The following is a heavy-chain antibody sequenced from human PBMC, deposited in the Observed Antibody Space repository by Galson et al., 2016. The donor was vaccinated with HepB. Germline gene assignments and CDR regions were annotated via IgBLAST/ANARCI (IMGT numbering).Heavy chain of an antibody. J-gene: IGHJ4*02. CDR1: GFTFSTYA. D-gene: IGHD3-10*01. Sequence: SLRLSCAASGFTFSTYAMHWVRQAPGKGLEWVAVIWYDGSKKTYADAVKGRFTISRDNSKNTLYLQMNSLRAEDTAVYYCASSGGFGSGTYYVYWGQGTLVTVSS. V-gene: IGHV3-33*01. CDR3: ASSGGFGSGTYYVY. CDR2: IWYDGSKK.